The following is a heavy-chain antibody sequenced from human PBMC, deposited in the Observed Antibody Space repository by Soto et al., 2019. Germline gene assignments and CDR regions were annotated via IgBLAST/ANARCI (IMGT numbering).Heavy chain of an antibody. J-gene: IGHJ5*02. CDR1: GGSISSYY. V-gene: IGHV4-59*01. Sequence: TSETLSLTCTVSGGSISSYYWSWIRRPPGKGLEWIGYIYYSGSTNYNPSLKSRVTISVDTSKNQFSLKLSSVTAADTAVYYCARSGSGPLGWFDPWGQGTLVTVSS. D-gene: IGHD3-3*01. CDR2: IYYSGST. CDR3: ARSGSGPLGWFDP.